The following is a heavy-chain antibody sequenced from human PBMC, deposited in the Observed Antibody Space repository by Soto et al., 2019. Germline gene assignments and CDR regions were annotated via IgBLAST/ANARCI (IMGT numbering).Heavy chain of an antibody. J-gene: IGHJ6*02. CDR2: IYYSGST. V-gene: IGHV4-39*02. CDR1: GDSISSRNYY. Sequence: PEETLSLTCTVSGDSISSRNYYWGWIRQPPGKGLEWIGSIYYSGSTYFNPSLDGRVTMSVDTSKSQFSLKLSSVTAADTAVYYCVRVISSSSSLGLPYHYYGMDVWGQGTTVTVSS. CDR3: VRVISSSSSLGLPYHYYGMDV. D-gene: IGHD6-6*01.